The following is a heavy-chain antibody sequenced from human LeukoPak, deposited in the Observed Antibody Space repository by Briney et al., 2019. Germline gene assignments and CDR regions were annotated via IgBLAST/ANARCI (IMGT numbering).Heavy chain of an antibody. CDR3: AREYDYYMDV. Sequence: GGSLRLSWAASGSTFSSYGMHWVRQAPGKGLEWVAVIWYDGSNKYYADSVKGRFTISRDNSKNTLYLQMNSLRAEDTAVYYCAREYDYYMDVWGKGTTVTVSS. V-gene: IGHV3-33*01. D-gene: IGHD3-3*01. CDR2: IWYDGSNK. CDR1: GSTFSSYG. J-gene: IGHJ6*03.